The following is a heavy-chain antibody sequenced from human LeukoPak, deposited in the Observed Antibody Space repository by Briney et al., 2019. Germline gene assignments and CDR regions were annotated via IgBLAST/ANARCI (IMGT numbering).Heavy chain of an antibody. CDR3: AREGDSSGYYYYFDY. CDR1: GYTFSNYG. V-gene: IGHV1-69*13. J-gene: IGHJ4*02. D-gene: IGHD3-22*01. Sequence: SVRVSCKASGYTFSNYGISWVRQAPGQGLEWMGGIIPIFGTANYAQKFQGRVTITADESTSTAYMELSSLRSEDTAVYYCAREGDSSGYYYYFDYWGQGTLVTVSS. CDR2: IIPIFGTA.